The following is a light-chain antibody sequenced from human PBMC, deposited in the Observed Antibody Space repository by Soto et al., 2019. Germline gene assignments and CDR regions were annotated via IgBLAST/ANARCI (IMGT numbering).Light chain of an antibody. CDR3: QQDNKSPPLT. V-gene: IGKV1D-13*01. Sequence: VCTSRGATDPITNRASQSISSYLNWYQQKPGKAPKLLIFDASSLESGVPSRFIGSGSGTDLILLRCRHSCEDFAVYYFQQDNKSPPLTFGAGTKVDIK. CDR1: QSISSY. CDR2: DAS. J-gene: IGKJ4*01.